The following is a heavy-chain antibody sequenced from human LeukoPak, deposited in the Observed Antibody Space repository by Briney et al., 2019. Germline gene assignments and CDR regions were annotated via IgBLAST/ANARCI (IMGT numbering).Heavy chain of an antibody. D-gene: IGHD4-17*01. V-gene: IGHV3-23*01. J-gene: IGHJ4*02. Sequence: GGSLRLSCAASGFTFSSYAMSWVRQAPGKGLEWVSAISGSGGSTYYADSVKGRFTISRDNSKNTLYLQMNSLRAEDTAVYYCAKDVGVTTVTTGGYWGQGTLVTVSS. CDR3: AKDVGVTTVTTGGY. CDR2: ISGSGGST. CDR1: GFTFSSYA.